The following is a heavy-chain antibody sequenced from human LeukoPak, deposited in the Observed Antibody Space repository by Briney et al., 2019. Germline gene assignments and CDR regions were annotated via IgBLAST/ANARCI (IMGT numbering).Heavy chain of an antibody. V-gene: IGHV4-59*01. CDR3: ATGVHGIAAAGDYYFDY. Sequence: SETLSLTCTVSGGSISSYYWSWIRQPPGKGLEWIGYMYYRGSTNYDPSLKSRVPISIDTPNNQFSLKLSSVTAADTAVYYCATGVHGIAAAGDYYFDYWGQGTLVTVSS. J-gene: IGHJ4*02. CDR2: MYYRGST. CDR1: GGSISSYY. D-gene: IGHD6-13*01.